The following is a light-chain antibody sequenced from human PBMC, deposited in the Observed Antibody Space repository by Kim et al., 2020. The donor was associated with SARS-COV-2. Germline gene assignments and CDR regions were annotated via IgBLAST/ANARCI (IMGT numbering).Light chain of an antibody. CDR2: DAS. V-gene: IGLV7-46*01. CDR3: FLSYSGARV. Sequence: PGGTITLTCGYSAGGGTSCHYPYWLQPKPGHAPRTMIYDASNKHTWAPARFSGSLLGGKAALTLSAAQPEDEADYYCFLSYSGARVFGGGTQLTVL. J-gene: IGLJ3*02. CDR1: AGGGTSCHY.